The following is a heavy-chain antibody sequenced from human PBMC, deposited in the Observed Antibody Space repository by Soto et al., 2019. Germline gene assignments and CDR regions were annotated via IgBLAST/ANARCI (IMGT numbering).Heavy chain of an antibody. CDR3: SRFSGGSYNTYYFYYGMDV. V-gene: IGHV1-18*01. Sequence: AASVKVSCKASGYTFTSYGISWVRRAPGQGLDWMGWISAYNGNTKYAQDLQGRVTMTTDTSTSTAYMELRSLRSDDTAVYYCSRFSGGSYNTYYFYYGMDVWGQGTTVTVSS. D-gene: IGHD2-15*01. CDR1: GYTFTSYG. J-gene: IGHJ6*02. CDR2: ISAYNGNT.